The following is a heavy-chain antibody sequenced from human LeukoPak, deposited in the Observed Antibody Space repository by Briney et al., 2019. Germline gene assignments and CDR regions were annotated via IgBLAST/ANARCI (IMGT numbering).Heavy chain of an antibody. V-gene: IGHV5-51*01. J-gene: IGHJ4*02. D-gene: IGHD3-22*01. CDR2: IWSSDSDT. CDR1: GYTFTNYW. Sequence: GESLKISCKASGYTFTNYWIAWVRQMPGRGLEWMGVIWSSDSDTRYSPSFQGQVTISVDKSINTAYLQWSSLKASDTAMYYCARTYYYDSSGHYWAQNYFDYWGQGTLVTVSS. CDR3: ARTYYYDSSGHYWAQNYFDY.